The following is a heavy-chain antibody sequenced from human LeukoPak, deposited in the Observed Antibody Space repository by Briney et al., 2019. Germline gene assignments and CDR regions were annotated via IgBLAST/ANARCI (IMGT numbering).Heavy chain of an antibody. Sequence: PGGSLRLSCAASGFTFSSYEMNWVRQAPGKGLEWVSYISSSGSTIYYADSVKGRFTISRDNAKNSLYLQMNSLRAEDTAVYYCASSSGYYYCYDYWGQGTLVTVSS. V-gene: IGHV3-48*03. J-gene: IGHJ4*02. CDR2: ISSSGSTI. D-gene: IGHD3-22*01. CDR3: ASSSGYYYCYDY. CDR1: GFTFSSYE.